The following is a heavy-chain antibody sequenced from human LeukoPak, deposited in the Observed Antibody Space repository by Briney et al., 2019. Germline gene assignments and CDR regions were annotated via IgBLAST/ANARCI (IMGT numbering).Heavy chain of an antibody. CDR3: ARGGPLTVTTFDP. CDR2: IYYSGTT. Sequence: SEPLSLTCTVSVGSISASSYYWGWICQPPGKGLEWIATIYYSGTTYYNPSLKSRVTISVDTSKNQFSLKLSSVTAADTAVYYCARGGPLTVTTFDPWGQGTLVTVSS. D-gene: IGHD4-17*01. CDR1: VGSISASSYY. V-gene: IGHV4-39*07. J-gene: IGHJ5*02.